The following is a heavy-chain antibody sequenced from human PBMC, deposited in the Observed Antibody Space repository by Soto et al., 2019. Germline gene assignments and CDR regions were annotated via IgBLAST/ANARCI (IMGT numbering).Heavy chain of an antibody. CDR2: IIPILGIG. CDR1: GGTFSNYT. J-gene: IGHJ3*02. V-gene: IGHV1-69*08. Sequence: QVQLVQSGAEVKKPGSSVKVSCKASGGTFSNYTISWVRQAPGQGLEWMGRIIPILGIGNYAHKFRGRVTITADKSTSTAYMELISLRSEDTAVYYCAREVAVGDHDAFDMWGQGTMVTVSS. CDR3: AREVAVGDHDAFDM. D-gene: IGHD2-2*01.